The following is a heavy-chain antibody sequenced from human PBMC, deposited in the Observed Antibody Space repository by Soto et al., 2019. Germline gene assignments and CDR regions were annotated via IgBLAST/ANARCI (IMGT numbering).Heavy chain of an antibody. CDR2: ISGTSETI. CDR3: ATGYCRSDNCPFTH. CDR1: GFNFHTYT. D-gene: IGHD2-2*03. Sequence: VQLVESGGGLVKPGGSLRLSCAASGFNFHTYTMTWVRQAPGKGLEWVSYISGTSETIFYADSVKGRFTISRDNAKNSLYLQLNSLRDEETAVYYCATGYCRSDNCPFTHWGQGTLVTVSS. V-gene: IGHV3-48*02. J-gene: IGHJ4*02.